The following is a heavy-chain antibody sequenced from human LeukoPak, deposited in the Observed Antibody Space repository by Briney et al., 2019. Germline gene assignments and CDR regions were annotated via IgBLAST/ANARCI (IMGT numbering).Heavy chain of an antibody. CDR3: AKDLSSSWSFDY. J-gene: IGHJ4*02. D-gene: IGHD6-13*01. CDR1: GFTFSSYA. Sequence: PGGSLRLSCAASGFTFSSYAMSWVRHAPGKGLEWVSAISGSGGSTYYADSVKGRFSISRDNSKNTLYLQMNSLRAEDTAVYYCAKDLSSSWSFDYWGQGTLVTVSS. V-gene: IGHV3-23*01. CDR2: ISGSGGST.